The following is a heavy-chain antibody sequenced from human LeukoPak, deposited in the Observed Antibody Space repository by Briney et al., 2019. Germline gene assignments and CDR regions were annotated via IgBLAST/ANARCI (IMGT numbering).Heavy chain of an antibody. V-gene: IGHV3-7*01. CDR3: AREVTPYY. D-gene: IGHD4-23*01. Sequence: GGSLRLSCVVSGFTFTNYWMGWVRQAPGKGLEWVANINQDGSEKYYVDSVKGRFTISRDNAKNSLFLQMNSLRAEDTAVYYCAREVTPYYWGQGTLVTVSS. J-gene: IGHJ4*02. CDR2: INQDGSEK. CDR1: GFTFTNYW.